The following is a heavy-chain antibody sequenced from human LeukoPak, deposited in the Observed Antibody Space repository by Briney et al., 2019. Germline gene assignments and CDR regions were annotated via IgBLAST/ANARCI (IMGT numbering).Heavy chain of an antibody. CDR2: IYHSGST. Sequence: PSETLSLTCTVSGGSISSGSYYWGWIRQPPGKGLEWSGSIYHSGSTYYNPSLKSRVTIFVDTSQNQFSLRLSTVTAADTAVYYCARATSGTYWYFDYWGQGTLVTVSS. J-gene: IGHJ4*02. D-gene: IGHD1-26*01. CDR3: ARATSGTYWYFDY. V-gene: IGHV4-39*01. CDR1: GGSISSGSYY.